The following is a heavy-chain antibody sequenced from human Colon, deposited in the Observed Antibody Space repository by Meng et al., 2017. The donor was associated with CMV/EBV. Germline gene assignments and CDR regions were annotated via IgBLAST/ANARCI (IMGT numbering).Heavy chain of an antibody. J-gene: IGHJ4*02. CDR2: TYSGDTRT. Sequence: GGSLRLSCAIAGFTLSNFAMSWVRQTPGRGLKWVSVTYSGDTRTYYADSVKGRFTISRDESKNTVYLQMNSLRIEDTAIYSCPRHRGGSLDFWGPGTLVTVSS. D-gene: IGHD1-26*01. CDR1: GFTLSNFA. V-gene: IGHV3-23*03. CDR3: PRHRGGSLDF.